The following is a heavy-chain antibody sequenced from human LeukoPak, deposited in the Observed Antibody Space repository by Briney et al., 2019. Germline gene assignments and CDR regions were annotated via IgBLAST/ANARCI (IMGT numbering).Heavy chain of an antibody. J-gene: IGHJ4*02. V-gene: IGHV4-39*01. D-gene: IGHD6-6*01. CDR1: GGSISSSSYY. CDR2: IYYSGST. Sequence: SETLSLTCTVSGGSISSSSYYWGWIRQPPGKGLEWIGSIYYSGSTYYNPSLKSRVTISVDTSKNQFSLKLSSVTAADTAVYYCARKGKQLPLDYWGQGTLVTVSS. CDR3: ARKGKQLPLDY.